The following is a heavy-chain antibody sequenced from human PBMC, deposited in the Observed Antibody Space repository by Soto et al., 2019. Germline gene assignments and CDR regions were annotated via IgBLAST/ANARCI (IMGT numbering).Heavy chain of an antibody. J-gene: IGHJ6*02. CDR3: ARDRTLVAAAGIFSGMDV. Sequence: GGSLRLSCVASGFTFSTSSMNWVRQAPGKGLEWVAVISYDGSNKYYADSVKGRFTISRDNSKNTLYLQMNSLRAEDTAVYYCARDRTLVAAAGIFSGMDVWGQGTTVTVSS. CDR2: ISYDGSNK. V-gene: IGHV3-30*03. CDR1: GFTFSTSS. D-gene: IGHD6-13*01.